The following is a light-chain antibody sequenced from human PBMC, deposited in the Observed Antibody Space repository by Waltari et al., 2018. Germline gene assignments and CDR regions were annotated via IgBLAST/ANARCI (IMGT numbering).Light chain of an antibody. CDR1: QTIVTY. CDR3: QQSYTAPWT. CDR2: AAS. V-gene: IGKV1-39*01. J-gene: IGKJ1*01. Sequence: DIQMIQSPSSLSASVGDRVTLTCRASQTIVTYLNWYQQKPGKAPKLLIYAASSLQSGVPSRFSGSGSGTDFTLTINSLQPEDFATYFCQQSYTAPWTFGQGTQVEIK.